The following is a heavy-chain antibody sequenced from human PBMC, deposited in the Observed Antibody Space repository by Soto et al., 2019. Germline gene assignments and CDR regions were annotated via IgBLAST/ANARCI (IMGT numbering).Heavy chain of an antibody. CDR1: DFIFSTYD. V-gene: IGHV3-48*03. D-gene: IGHD3-16*02. J-gene: IGHJ4*01. CDR3: ARGYLYDI. Sequence: PGGSLRLSCEASDFIFSTYDMSWVRQAPGEGLEWISFISSGGSPIYYADSVRGRFTISRDDAKRSLFLQMNSPRAEDTATYYCARGYLYDIWGQGSLVTVSS. CDR2: ISSGGSPI.